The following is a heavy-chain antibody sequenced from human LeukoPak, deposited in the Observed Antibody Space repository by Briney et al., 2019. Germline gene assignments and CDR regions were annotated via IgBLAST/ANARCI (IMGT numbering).Heavy chain of an antibody. CDR1: GDSVSSNSAA. CDR3: ARVVAAAGRVNYGMDV. J-gene: IGHJ6*02. CDR2: TYYRSKWYN. D-gene: IGHD6-13*01. V-gene: IGHV6-1*01. Sequence: SQTLSLTCAISGDSVSSNSAAWNWIRQSPSRGLEWLGRTYYRSKWYNDYAVSVKSRITINPDTSKNQFSLQLNSVTPEDTAVYYCARVVAAAGRVNYGMDVWGQGTTVTVSS.